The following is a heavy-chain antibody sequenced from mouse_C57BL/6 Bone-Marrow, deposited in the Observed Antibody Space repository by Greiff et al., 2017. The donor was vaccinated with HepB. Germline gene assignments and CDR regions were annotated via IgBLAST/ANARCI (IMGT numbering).Heavy chain of an antibody. V-gene: IGHV5-6*02. Sequence: EVKLEESGGDLVKPGGSLKLSCAASGFTFSSYGMSWVRQTPDKRLEWVATISSGGSYTYYPDSVKGRFTISRDNAKNTLYLQMSSLKSEDTAMYYCARHYTGTPFNGYWGQGTSVTVSS. J-gene: IGHJ4*01. CDR2: ISSGGSYT. CDR1: GFTFSSYG. D-gene: IGHD4-1*01. CDR3: ARHYTGTPFNGY.